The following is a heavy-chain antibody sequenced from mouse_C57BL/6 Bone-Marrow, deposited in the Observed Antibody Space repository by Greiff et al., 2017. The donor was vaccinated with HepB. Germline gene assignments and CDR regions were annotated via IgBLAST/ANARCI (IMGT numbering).Heavy chain of an antibody. CDR3: ASPYGSSYGYAMDY. D-gene: IGHD1-1*01. Sequence: QVHVKQPGTELVKPGASVKLSCKASGYTFTSYWMHWVKQRPGQGLEWIGNINPSNGGTNYNEKFKSKATLTVDKSSSTAYMQLSSLTSEDSAVYYCASPYGSSYGYAMDYWGQGTSVTVSS. J-gene: IGHJ4*01. CDR1: GYTFTSYW. V-gene: IGHV1-53*01. CDR2: INPSNGGT.